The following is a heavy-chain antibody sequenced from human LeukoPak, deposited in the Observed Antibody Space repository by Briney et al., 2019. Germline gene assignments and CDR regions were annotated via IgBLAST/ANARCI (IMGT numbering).Heavy chain of an antibody. CDR1: GYTFTGYY. CDR2: INPNSGGT. V-gene: IGHV1-2*02. Sequence: ASVKVSCKASGYTFTGYYMHWVRQAPGQGLEWMGWINPNSGGTNYAQKFQGRVTMTRDTSISTAYMELSRLRSDDTAVYYCARDISNDSSGYYYVYWGQGTLVTVSS. CDR3: ARDISNDSSGYYYVY. J-gene: IGHJ4*02. D-gene: IGHD3-22*01.